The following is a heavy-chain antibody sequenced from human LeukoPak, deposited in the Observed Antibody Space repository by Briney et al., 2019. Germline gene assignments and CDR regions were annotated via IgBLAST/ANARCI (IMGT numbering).Heavy chain of an antibody. D-gene: IGHD1-7*01. V-gene: IGHV1-69*13. J-gene: IGHJ3*02. Sequence: SVKVSCKASGGTFSSYAISWVRQAPGQGLEWMGGIIPIFGTANYAQKFQGRVTITADESTSTAYMELSSLRSEDTAVYYCARDGELPDAFDIWGQGTMVTVSS. CDR2: IIPIFGTA. CDR1: GGTFSSYA. CDR3: ARDGELPDAFDI.